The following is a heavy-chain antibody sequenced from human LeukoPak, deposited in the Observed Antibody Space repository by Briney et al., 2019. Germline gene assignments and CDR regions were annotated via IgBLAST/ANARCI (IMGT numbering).Heavy chain of an antibody. CDR1: GFTFDDYT. CDR2: ISWDGGST. D-gene: IGHD3-22*01. CDR3: AKDMLDDSSGPLFDY. Sequence: GGSLRLSCAPSGFTFDDYTMHWVRQSTGKGLEWVCLISWDGGSTYYADSVKGRFTISRDNSKNSLYLQMNSLRTEDTALYYCAKDMLDDSSGPLFDYWGQGTLVTVSS. V-gene: IGHV3-43*01. J-gene: IGHJ4*02.